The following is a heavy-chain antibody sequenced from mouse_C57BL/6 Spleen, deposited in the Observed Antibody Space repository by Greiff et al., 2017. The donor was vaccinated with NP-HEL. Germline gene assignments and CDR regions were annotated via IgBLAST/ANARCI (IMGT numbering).Heavy chain of an antibody. Sequence: VQLKQSGPGLVKPSQTVFLTCTVTGISITTGNYRWSWIRQFPGNKLEWIGYIYYSGTITYNPSLTSRTTITRDTPKNQFFLEMNSLTAEDTATYYCARDSGTYYYAMDYWGQGTSVTVSS. CDR3: ARDSGTYYYAMDY. V-gene: IGHV3-5*01. D-gene: IGHD3-1*01. CDR1: GISITTGNYR. CDR2: IYYSGTI. J-gene: IGHJ4*01.